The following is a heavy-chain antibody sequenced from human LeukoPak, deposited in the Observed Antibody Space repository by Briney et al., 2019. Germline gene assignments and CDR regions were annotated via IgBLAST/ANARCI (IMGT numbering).Heavy chain of an antibody. D-gene: IGHD2-21*02. Sequence: GGSLRLSCAASEFTLDDYAMHWVRQAPGKGLEWVSGISWNSGSIGCADSVKGRFTISRDNAKNSLYLQMNSLRAEDTALYYCAKGYCGGDCYSRGAFDIWGQGTMVTVSS. CDR3: AKGYCGGDCYSRGAFDI. V-gene: IGHV3-9*01. CDR1: EFTLDDYA. J-gene: IGHJ3*02. CDR2: ISWNSGSI.